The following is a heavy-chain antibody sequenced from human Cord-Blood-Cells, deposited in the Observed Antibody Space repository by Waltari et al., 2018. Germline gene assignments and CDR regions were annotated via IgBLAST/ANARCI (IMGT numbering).Heavy chain of an antibody. V-gene: IGHV1-69*12. CDR3: ARGGNYVNYYYGMDV. Sequence: QVQLVQSGAEVQKPGSPVKVSCKASGGNFSSYAISWVRKAPAQGLGWMGGFTLICATTNDAQKSQVRGTITADESASTDYQGLSSLRSEDTAVYYCARGGNYVNYYYGMDVWGQGTTVTVSS. CDR1: GGNFSSYA. D-gene: IGHD1-7*01. CDR2: FTLICATT. J-gene: IGHJ6*02.